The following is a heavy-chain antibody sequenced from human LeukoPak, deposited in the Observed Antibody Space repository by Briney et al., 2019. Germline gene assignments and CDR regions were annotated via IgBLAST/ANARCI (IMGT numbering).Heavy chain of an antibody. CDR1: GYTFTSYA. CDR3: ARERGYCSSTSCYRDAFDI. D-gene: IGHD2-2*01. CDR2: INAGNGNR. V-gene: IGHV1-3*01. Sequence: ASVKVSCKASGYTFTSYAMHWVRQAPGQRLEWMGWINAGNGNRKYSQKFQGRVTITRDTSASTAYMELSSLRSEDTAVYYCARERGYCSSTSCYRDAFDIWGQGTMVTVSS. J-gene: IGHJ3*02.